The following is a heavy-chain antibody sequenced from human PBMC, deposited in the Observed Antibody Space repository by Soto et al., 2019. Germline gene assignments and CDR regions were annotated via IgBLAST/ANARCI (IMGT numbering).Heavy chain of an antibody. CDR1: GGSISTGGYY. CDR3: ARGLSVTLFHN. J-gene: IGHJ4*02. Sequence: QVQLQESGPGLVKPSQTLSLTCTVSGGSISTGGYYWTWIRQHPGKGLEWIGYIYYSGSTYSNPSLRKRVTLSVDTSKKQFSLKLTSLTAADTAVYYCARGLSVTLFHNWGQGTLVTVSS. D-gene: IGHD4-17*01. V-gene: IGHV4-31*03. CDR2: IYYSGST.